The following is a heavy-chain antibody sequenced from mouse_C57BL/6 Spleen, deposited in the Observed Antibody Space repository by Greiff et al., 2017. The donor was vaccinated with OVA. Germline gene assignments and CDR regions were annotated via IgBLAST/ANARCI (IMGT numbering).Heavy chain of an antibody. CDR2: IDPSDSYT. CDR3: ARGGGVDFDY. J-gene: IGHJ2*01. D-gene: IGHD1-1*02. CDR1: GYTFTSYW. V-gene: IGHV1-69*01. Sequence: QVQLQQPGAELVMPGASVKLSCKASGYTFTSYWMHWVKQRPGQGLEWIGEIDPSDSYTNYNQKFKGKSTLTVDKSSSTAYMQLSSLTSEDSAVYYCARGGGVDFDYWGQGTTLTVSS.